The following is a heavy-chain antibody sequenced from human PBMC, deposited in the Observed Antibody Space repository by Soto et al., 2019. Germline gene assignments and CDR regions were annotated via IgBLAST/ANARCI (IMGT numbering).Heavy chain of an antibody. J-gene: IGHJ5*02. CDR1: GGSISSGGYY. Sequence: SETLSLTCTVSGGSISSGGYYWSWIRQHPGKGLEWIGYIYYSGSTYYNPSLKSRVTISVDTSKNQFSLKLSSVTAADTAVYYCARDEIEYSSSFHWFDPWGQGTLVTVSS. D-gene: IGHD6-13*01. V-gene: IGHV4-31*03. CDR2: IYYSGST. CDR3: ARDEIEYSSSFHWFDP.